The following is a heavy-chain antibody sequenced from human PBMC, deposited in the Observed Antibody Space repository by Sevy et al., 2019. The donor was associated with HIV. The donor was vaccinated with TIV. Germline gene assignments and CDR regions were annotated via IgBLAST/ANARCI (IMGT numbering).Heavy chain of an antibody. CDR1: GFTFSDYS. J-gene: IGHJ4*02. CDR3: AGGGCISSSCYVFDY. Sequence: GGSLRLSCAASGFTFSDYSVNWVRQAPGKGLEWVASISSSSYYIYYANSVNGRFTITSENAKNSLYLQMISLGAEAMTVYYCAGGGCISSSCYVFDYWGLGTLVTVSS. V-gene: IGHV3-21*01. CDR2: ISSSSYYI. D-gene: IGHD2-2*01.